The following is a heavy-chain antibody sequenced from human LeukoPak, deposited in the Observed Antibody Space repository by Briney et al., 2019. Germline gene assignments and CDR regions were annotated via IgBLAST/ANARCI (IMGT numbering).Heavy chain of an antibody. Sequence: GPSLRLSCAAAGFIFSNAWMSWVRQAPRKGLECVGRIKSKSDGGTTEYAAPVKGRFSISRDDSKNTLYLQMNSLKTDDTAVYYCTYCTSGRFDIWGQGTMVTVSS. D-gene: IGHD3-10*01. CDR3: TYCTSGRFDI. V-gene: IGHV3-15*01. CDR2: IKSKSDGGTT. J-gene: IGHJ3*02. CDR1: GFIFSNAW.